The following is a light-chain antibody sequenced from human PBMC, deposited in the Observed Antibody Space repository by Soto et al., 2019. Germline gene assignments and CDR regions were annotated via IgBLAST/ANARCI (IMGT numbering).Light chain of an antibody. V-gene: IGLV2-11*01. CDR1: GSDVSDYKF. J-gene: IGLJ1*01. CDR3: CSYAATYSYV. CDR2: DVS. Sequence: QSALTQPRSVSGSPGQSVTISCTGTGSDVSDYKFVSWYQQHPGKAPKLIIFDVSKRPSGVPDRFSASKSGNTASLSISGLQAEDEADYYCCSYAATYSYVFGSGTKLTVL.